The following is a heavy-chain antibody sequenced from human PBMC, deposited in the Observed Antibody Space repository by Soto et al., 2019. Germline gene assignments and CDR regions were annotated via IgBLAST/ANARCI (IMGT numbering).Heavy chain of an antibody. J-gene: IGHJ5*02. V-gene: IGHV3-33*01. D-gene: IGHD5-18*01. CDR3: ARDRGYSYGYNWFDP. Sequence: QVQLVECGGGVVQPGRSLRLSCAASGFTFCSYGMHWVRQAPGKGLEWVAVIWYDGSNKYYADSVKGRFTISRDNSKNTLYLQMNSLRAEDTAVYYCARDRGYSYGYNWFDPWGQGTLVTVSS. CDR2: IWYDGSNK. CDR1: GFTFCSYG.